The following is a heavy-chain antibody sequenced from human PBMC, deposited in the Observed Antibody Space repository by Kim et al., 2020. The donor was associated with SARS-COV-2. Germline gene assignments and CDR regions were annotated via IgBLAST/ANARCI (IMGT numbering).Heavy chain of an antibody. D-gene: IGHD2-2*01. CDR3: NAVVPAATANAFDI. V-gene: IGHV3-15*01. CDR1: GFTFSNAW. CDR2: IKSKTDGGTT. J-gene: IGHJ3*02. Sequence: GGSLRLSCAASGFTFSNAWMSWVRQAPGKGLEWVGRIKSKTDGGTTDYAAPVKGRFTISRDDSKNTLYLQMNSLKTEDTAVYYCNAVVPAATANAFDIWGQGTMVTVSS.